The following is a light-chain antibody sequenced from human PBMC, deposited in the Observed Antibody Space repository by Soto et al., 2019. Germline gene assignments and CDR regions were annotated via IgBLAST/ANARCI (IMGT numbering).Light chain of an antibody. CDR3: HQYGSSPRT. Sequence: EIVLTQSPGTLSLSPGERATLSCRASQSVSTSYLTWYQQKPGQAPRLLIYATSNRATGIPDRFSGSGSGTDFTLTISRLEPEDFAVYYCHQYGSSPRTLGQGTKVEI. V-gene: IGKV3-20*01. J-gene: IGKJ1*01. CDR2: ATS. CDR1: QSVSTSY.